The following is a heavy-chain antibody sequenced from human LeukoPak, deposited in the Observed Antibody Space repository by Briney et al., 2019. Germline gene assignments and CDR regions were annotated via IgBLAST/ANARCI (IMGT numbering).Heavy chain of an antibody. CDR3: VRKFAS. V-gene: IGHV3-48*03. Sequence: GVSLRLPCMPSGLRFSRCEMNWVRQAPGKGLEWFPYISSSADTISFADSVKGRLTISRDKAKHSLNLQINSLRHEDTAVYYCVRKFASWGQGTLDTVST. CDR1: GLRFSRCE. CDR2: ISSSADTI. J-gene: IGHJ4*02.